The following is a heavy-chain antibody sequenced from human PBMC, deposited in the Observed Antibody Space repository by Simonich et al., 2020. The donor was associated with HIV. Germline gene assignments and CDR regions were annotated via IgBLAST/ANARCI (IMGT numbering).Heavy chain of an antibody. CDR1: GGSLSGYF. CDR2: INHSGST. D-gene: IGHD2-21*02. CDR3: ARLRGDRYDY. V-gene: IGHV4-34*01. J-gene: IGHJ4*02. Sequence: QVQLQQWGAGLLKPSETLSLTCAVYGGSLSGYFWSWIRQPPGKGLEWIGEINHSGSTNYNPSLKSRVTMSVDTSKNQFSLKLNSVTAADTAIYYCARLRGDRYDYWGQGTLVTVSS.